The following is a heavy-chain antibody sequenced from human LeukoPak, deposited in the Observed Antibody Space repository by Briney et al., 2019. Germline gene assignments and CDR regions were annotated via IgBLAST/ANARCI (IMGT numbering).Heavy chain of an antibody. V-gene: IGHV3-11*04. Sequence: PGGSLRLSCAASGFTFSDYYMSWIRQAPGKGLEWVSYISSTGGTIYYADSMKGRFTISRDNAKNTLYLQMNSLRAEDTAVYYCARDSGAPLNDAFDIWGQGTMVTVSS. CDR1: GFTFSDYY. J-gene: IGHJ3*02. CDR3: ARDSGAPLNDAFDI. CDR2: ISSTGGTI.